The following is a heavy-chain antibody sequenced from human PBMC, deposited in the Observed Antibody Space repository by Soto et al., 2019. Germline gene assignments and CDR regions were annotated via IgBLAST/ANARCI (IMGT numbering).Heavy chain of an antibody. Sequence: SDTLSLTCTVSDRSHSPGSYYSSWSRQHPEKARERTAYIYYSGSTYYNPSLKSRVTISVDTSKNQFSLKLSSVTAADTAVYYCASAKRITIFGVVIKSTTPPSEYFQHWGQGTLVTVSS. CDR3: ASAKRITIFGVVIKSTTPPSEYFQH. J-gene: IGHJ1*01. CDR1: DRSHSPGSYY. CDR2: IYYSGST. V-gene: IGHV4-31*03. D-gene: IGHD3-3*01.